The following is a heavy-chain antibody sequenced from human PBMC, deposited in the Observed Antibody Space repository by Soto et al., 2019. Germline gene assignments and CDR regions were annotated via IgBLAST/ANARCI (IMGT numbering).Heavy chain of an antibody. Sequence: EVQLVQSGAEVKKPGESLKISCKGSGYNFTSYWIGWVRQMPGKGLECMGIIYPGDSDTRYSPSFQGQVTISADKSISTAALPWSSLKASDTAMYYCSGGGVRGVITRTSDYSGMDVWGQGTTVTVSS. V-gene: IGHV5-51*01. CDR1: GYNFTSYW. D-gene: IGHD3-10*01. CDR3: SGGGVRGVITRTSDYSGMDV. J-gene: IGHJ6*02. CDR2: IYPGDSDT.